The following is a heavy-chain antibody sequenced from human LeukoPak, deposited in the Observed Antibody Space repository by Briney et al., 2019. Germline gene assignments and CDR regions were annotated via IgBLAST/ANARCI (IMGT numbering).Heavy chain of an antibody. D-gene: IGHD3-9*01. V-gene: IGHV1-18*01. CDR3: ARDRSANYDILTGQDYYYYYGMDV. CDR1: VYTFTSYG. J-gene: IGHJ6*02. CDR2: ISAYNGNT. Sequence: ASVKVSCKAFVYTFTSYGISWVSQAPGQGLEWMGWISAYNGNTNYAQKLQGRVTMTTDTSTSTAYMELRSLRSDDTAVYYCARDRSANYDILTGQDYYYYYGMDVWGQGTTVTVSS.